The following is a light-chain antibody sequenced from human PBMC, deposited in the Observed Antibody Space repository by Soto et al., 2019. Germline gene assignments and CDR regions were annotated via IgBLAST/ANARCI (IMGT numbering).Light chain of an antibody. CDR1: QSVTSGY. Sequence: EIVLTQSPGTLSLSPGERATLSCRASQSVTSGYLAWYQQKPGQAPRLLIYGASSRATGIPDRFSGSGSGKDFTLTISRLEPEDFAVYYCQQYGNSQFTFGPGTKVDIK. J-gene: IGKJ3*01. V-gene: IGKV3-20*01. CDR3: QQYGNSQFT. CDR2: GAS.